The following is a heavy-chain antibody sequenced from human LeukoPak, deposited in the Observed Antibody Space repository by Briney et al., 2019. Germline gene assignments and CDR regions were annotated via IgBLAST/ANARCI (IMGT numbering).Heavy chain of an antibody. CDR3: AKLVIPEISSPSFGDY. V-gene: IGHV3-23*01. CDR1: GFTFSSYA. CDR2: ISGSGGST. Sequence: GGSLRLSCAASGFTFSSYAMSWVRQAPGKGLEWVSAISGSGGSTYYADSVKGRFTISRDNSKNTLYLQMNSLRAEDTAVYYCAKLVIPEISSPSFGDYWGQGTLVTVSS. J-gene: IGHJ4*02. D-gene: IGHD3-9*01.